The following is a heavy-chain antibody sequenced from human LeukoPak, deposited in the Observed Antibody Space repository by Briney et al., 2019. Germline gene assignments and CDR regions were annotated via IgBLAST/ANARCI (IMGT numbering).Heavy chain of an antibody. Sequence: HAGGSLRLSCAASGFTFSSYEMNWVRQAPGKGLEWVSYISSSGSTIYYADSVKGRFTISGDNAKNSLYLQMNSLRAEDTAVYYCAREVGYPTGAFDYWGQGTLVTVSS. CDR2: ISSSGSTI. CDR1: GFTFSSYE. D-gene: IGHD5-12*01. V-gene: IGHV3-48*03. CDR3: AREVGYPTGAFDY. J-gene: IGHJ4*02.